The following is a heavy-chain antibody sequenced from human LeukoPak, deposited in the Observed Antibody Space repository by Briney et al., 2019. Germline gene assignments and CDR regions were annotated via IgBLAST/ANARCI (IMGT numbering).Heavy chain of an antibody. CDR3: ARGGGWYFDY. D-gene: IGHD6-19*01. V-gene: IGHV3-7*01. CDR1: GFTFSSYW. Sequence: PGGSLRLSCAASGFTFSSYWMNWVRQAPGKGLEWVANIKEDGSEKYYVDSVKGRFTFSRDNVKNSLYLQMNSLRAEDTAVYYCARGGGWYFDYWGQGTLVTVSS. CDR2: IKEDGSEK. J-gene: IGHJ4*02.